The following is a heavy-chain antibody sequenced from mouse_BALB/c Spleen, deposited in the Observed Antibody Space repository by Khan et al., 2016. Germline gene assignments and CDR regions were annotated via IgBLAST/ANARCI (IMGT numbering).Heavy chain of an antibody. CDR2: IHYSGNT. Sequence: EVQLVESGPDLVKPSQSLSLTCTVTGYSITSGYSWHWIRQFPGNKLEWMGYIHYSGNTKYNPSLKSRISITRDSSKHQFFLQLNSLTPEDAATYYCASSWDWYFEVWGAGTTVTVTA. CDR3: ASSWDWYFEV. V-gene: IGHV3-1*02. J-gene: IGHJ1*01. CDR1: GYSITSGYS.